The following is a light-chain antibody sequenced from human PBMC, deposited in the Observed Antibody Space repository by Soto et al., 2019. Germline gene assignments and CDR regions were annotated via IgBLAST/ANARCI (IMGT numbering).Light chain of an antibody. Sequence: QSALTQPASVSGSPGQSITISCTGTSSDVGGYKSASWYQQHPGKAPKLLIYNVSNRPSGISDRFSGSWSGDTASLTISGLQAEDEADYYCSSYTSTSTYVFGTGTQLTVL. CDR3: SSYTSTSTYV. V-gene: IGLV2-14*03. CDR2: NVS. J-gene: IGLJ1*01. CDR1: SSDVGGYKS.